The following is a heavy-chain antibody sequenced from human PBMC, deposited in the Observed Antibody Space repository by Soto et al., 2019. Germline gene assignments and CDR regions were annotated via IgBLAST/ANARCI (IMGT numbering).Heavy chain of an antibody. D-gene: IGHD3-3*01. V-gene: IGHV3-23*01. CDR1: GFTFSSYA. CDR2: ISGSGGST. CDR3: AKGERITIFGVVTDNWFDP. J-gene: IGHJ5*02. Sequence: GGSLRLSCAASGFTFSSYAMSWVRQAPGKGLEWVSAISGSGGSTYYADSVKGRFTISRDNSKNTLYLQMNSLRAEDTAVYYCAKGERITIFGVVTDNWFDPWGQGTLVTVSS.